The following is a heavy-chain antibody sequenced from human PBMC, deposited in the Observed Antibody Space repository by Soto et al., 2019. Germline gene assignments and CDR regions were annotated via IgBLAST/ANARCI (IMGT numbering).Heavy chain of an antibody. D-gene: IGHD2-15*01. J-gene: IGHJ4*02. Sequence: EVQLVDSGGGLVKPGGSLRLSCAASGFTFNNAWMSWVRQAPGKGLEWVGRIKSKTDGGTTDYAAPVKGRFTISRDDSKNTLYLQMNSLKTEDTAVYYCTTNYSGLLVAALMDFDYWGQGTLVTVSS. CDR3: TTNYSGLLVAALMDFDY. CDR1: GFTFNNAW. CDR2: IKSKTDGGTT. V-gene: IGHV3-15*01.